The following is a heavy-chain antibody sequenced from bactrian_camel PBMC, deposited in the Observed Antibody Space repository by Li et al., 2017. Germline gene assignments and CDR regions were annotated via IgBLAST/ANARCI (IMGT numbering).Heavy chain of an antibody. Sequence: QLVESGGGLVQPGGSLRLSCAASGFTFSGYAMSWVRQAPGKGLEWVSVISSNSERTSYADSVKGRFTISRDNAKDTLYLQMNSLKTEDTAVYYCATRLLWMGQGTQVTVS. CDR2: ISSNSERT. CDR1: GFTFSGYA. J-gene: IGHJ4*01. V-gene: IGHV3S31*01. D-gene: IGHD3*01.